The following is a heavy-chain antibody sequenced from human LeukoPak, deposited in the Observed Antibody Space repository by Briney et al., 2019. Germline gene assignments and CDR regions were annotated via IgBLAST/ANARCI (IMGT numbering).Heavy chain of an antibody. D-gene: IGHD2-15*01. V-gene: IGHV4-34*09. Sequence: PSETLSLTCAVYGGSFSGYYWSWIRQPPGKGLEWIGYIYYSGSTYYNPSLKSRVTISVDTSKNQFSLKLSSVTAADTAVYYCARGTKTVVAATEFDYWGQGTLVTVSS. CDR3: ARGTKTVVAATEFDY. CDR2: IYYSGST. CDR1: GGSFSGYY. J-gene: IGHJ4*02.